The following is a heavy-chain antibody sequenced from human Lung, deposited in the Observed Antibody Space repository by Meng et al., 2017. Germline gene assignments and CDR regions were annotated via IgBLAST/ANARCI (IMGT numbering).Heavy chain of an antibody. CDR2: ISTSGRIT. CDR1: GFTFSNHA. D-gene: IGHD3-10*01. V-gene: IGHV3-23*01. Sequence: GEFLKILCAASGFTFSNHAMNWVRQAPGKGLEWVSVISTSGRITYHADPVKGRFTIPGDNSQNTVHLQMNSLTAEDTAMYYCAKGGVAQGRGYWGQGTLVTVSS. J-gene: IGHJ4*02. CDR3: AKGGVAQGRGY.